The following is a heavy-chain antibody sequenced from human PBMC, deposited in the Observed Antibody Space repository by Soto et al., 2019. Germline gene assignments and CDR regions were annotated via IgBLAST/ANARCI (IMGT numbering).Heavy chain of an antibody. CDR2: IYYSGST. CDR1: GGSISSYY. Sequence: SETLSLTCTVSGGSISSYYWSWIRQPPGKGLEWIGYIYYSGSTNYNPSLKSRVTISVDTSKNQFSLKLSSVTAADTAVYYCARFGLRESLSWFDPWGQGTLVTVSS. J-gene: IGHJ5*02. V-gene: IGHV4-59*01. CDR3: ARFGLRESLSWFDP. D-gene: IGHD4-17*01.